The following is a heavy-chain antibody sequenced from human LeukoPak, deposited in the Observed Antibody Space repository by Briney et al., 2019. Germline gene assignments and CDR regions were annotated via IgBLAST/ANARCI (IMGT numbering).Heavy chain of an antibody. V-gene: IGHV3-23*01. CDR3: AKGRFGLVVPAFWFDP. D-gene: IGHD2-2*01. CDR2: ISGSGGST. CDR1: GFTFSSYA. J-gene: IGHJ5*02. Sequence: PGGSLRLSCAASGFTFSSYAMSWVRQAPGKGLEWVSAISGSGGSTYYADSVKGRFTISRDNSKNTLYLQMNSLRAEDTAVYYCAKGRFGLVVPAFWFDPWGQGTLVTVSS.